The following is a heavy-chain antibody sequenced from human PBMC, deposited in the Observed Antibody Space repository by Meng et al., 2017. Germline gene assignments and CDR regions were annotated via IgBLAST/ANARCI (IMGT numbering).Heavy chain of an antibody. D-gene: IGHD6-25*01. CDR2: INPKSGDT. CDR1: GYNFPDYY. Sequence: QVQLVQSGAEVKKPGAPVKCSCKPSGYNFPDYYIHWVRRAPGQGLEWMGRINPKSGDTHYAQKFQARVTMTGDTSISTAYMELSGLRSDDTAMYYCARDEDISAAGKLFGDYWGQGTLVTVSS. V-gene: IGHV1-2*06. J-gene: IGHJ4*02. CDR3: ARDEDISAAGKLFGDY.